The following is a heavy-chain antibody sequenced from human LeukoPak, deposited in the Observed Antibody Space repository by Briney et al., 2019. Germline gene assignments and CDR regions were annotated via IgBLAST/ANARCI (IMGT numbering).Heavy chain of an antibody. CDR2: ISAYNGNT. J-gene: IGHJ4*02. CDR3: ARDMDLPVPLDY. V-gene: IGHV1-18*01. CDR1: GCTFTSYG. D-gene: IGHD1-14*01. Sequence: ASVKVSCKASGCTFTSYGISWVRQAPGQGLEWMGWISAYNGNTNYAQKLQGRVTMTTDTSTSTAYMELRSLRSDDTAVYYCARDMDLPVPLDYWGQGTLVTVSS.